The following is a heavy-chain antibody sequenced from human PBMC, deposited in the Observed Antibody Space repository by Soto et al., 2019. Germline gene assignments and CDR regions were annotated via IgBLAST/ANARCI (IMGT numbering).Heavy chain of an antibody. J-gene: IGHJ6*02. CDR2: IDSDGSTT. V-gene: IGHV3-74*01. D-gene: IGHD4-4*01. CDR3: ARPGYSNYGPGVDV. CDR1: GFTFSVYW. Sequence: EVQLVESGGGLVQPGGSLRLSCAASGFTFSVYWMHWVRQAPGKGLVWVSRIDSDGSTTSYADSVKDRFTIFRDNAKSTLYLQMNSLRAEDTAVYYCARPGYSNYGPGVDVWGQGTTVTVSS.